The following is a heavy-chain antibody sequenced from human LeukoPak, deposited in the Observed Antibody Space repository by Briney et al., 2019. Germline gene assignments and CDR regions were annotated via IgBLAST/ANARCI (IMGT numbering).Heavy chain of an antibody. CDR1: GGSISSNSW. V-gene: IGHV4-4*02. CDR2: IFHSGTT. J-gene: IGHJ6*02. Sequence: SETLSLTCAVSGGSISSNSWWTWVRQPPGKGLEWIGDIFHSGTTNYNPSLKSRITVSVDKSRNQFSLTLSSVTAADTAVYYCARGELLWFGELSGYGMDVWGQGTTVTVSS. CDR3: ARGELLWFGELSGYGMDV. D-gene: IGHD3-10*01.